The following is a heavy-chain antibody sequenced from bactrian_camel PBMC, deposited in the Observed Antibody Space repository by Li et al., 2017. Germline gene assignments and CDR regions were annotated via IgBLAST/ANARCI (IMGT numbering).Heavy chain of an antibody. J-gene: IGHJ4*01. V-gene: IGHV3S40*01. CDR1: GFKFSIND. Sequence: VQLVESGGGLVQPGGSLRVSCEASGFKFSINDMSWVRQAPGKEREGVAAIGGGDILYGDSVKGRFTISQDNARQTVYLQMNSLKPEDTAMYYCAASKVVGGLPTLDEDLFKYWGQWTQVTVS. CDR3: AASKVVGGLPTLDEDLFKY. CDR2: IGGGDI. D-gene: IGHD2*01.